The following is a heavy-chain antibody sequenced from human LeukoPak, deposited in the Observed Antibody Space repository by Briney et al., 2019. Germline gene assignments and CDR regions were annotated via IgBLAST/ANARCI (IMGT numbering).Heavy chain of an antibody. V-gene: IGHV3-7*04. CDR1: GFTFSNYW. Sequence: GRCLRLSCAASGFTFSNYWLTWVRQAPGKGLEWVANIKQDGTEKNYVDSVKGRFTISRDNAKNSLSLQMNSLRAEDTAVYYCARRYQLAMDVWGQGTTVTVSS. CDR3: ARRYQLAMDV. D-gene: IGHD2-2*01. J-gene: IGHJ6*02. CDR2: IKQDGTEK.